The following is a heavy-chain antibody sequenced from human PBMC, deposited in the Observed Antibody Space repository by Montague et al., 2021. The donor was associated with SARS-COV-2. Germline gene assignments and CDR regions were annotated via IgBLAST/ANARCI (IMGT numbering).Heavy chain of an antibody. Sequence: SETLSLTCTVSGGSISSSSYYWGWIRQPPGKGLEWIGSIYYSGSTYYNPSLKSRVTISVDTSKNQFSLKLSSVTAADTAVYYCARHETNRITIFGVVIYNGRFDPWGQGALVTVSS. CDR1: GGSISSSSYY. V-gene: IGHV4-39*01. D-gene: IGHD3-3*01. J-gene: IGHJ5*02. CDR3: ARHETNRITIFGVVIYNGRFDP. CDR2: IYYSGST.